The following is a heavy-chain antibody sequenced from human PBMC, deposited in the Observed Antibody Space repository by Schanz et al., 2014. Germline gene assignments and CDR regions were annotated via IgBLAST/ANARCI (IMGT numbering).Heavy chain of an antibody. CDR2: ISAYNGNS. Sequence: QVQLVQSGAEVKKPGASVKVSCKASGYTFSSHGISWVRQAPGQGLEWMGWISAYNGNSEYARKFQGRVTLTTDTSTSTAYMELRSLRPDDTAVYYCARNIIATARAYDIWGQGTMVTVSS. D-gene: IGHD6-13*01. CDR1: GYTFSSHG. V-gene: IGHV1-18*04. CDR3: ARNIIATARAYDI. J-gene: IGHJ3*02.